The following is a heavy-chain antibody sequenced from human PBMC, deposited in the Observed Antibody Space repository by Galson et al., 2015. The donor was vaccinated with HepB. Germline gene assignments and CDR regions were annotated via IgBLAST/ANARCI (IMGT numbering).Heavy chain of an antibody. D-gene: IGHD2-2*01. CDR1: GYTFTSYG. CDR3: ARVGGVPAATSYYYYGMDV. V-gene: IGHV1-18*01. CDR2: ISAYNGNT. J-gene: IGHJ6*02. Sequence: SVKVSCKASGYTFTSYGISWVRQAPGQGLEWMGWISAYNGNTNYAQKLQGRVTMTTDTSTSTAYMELRSLRSDDTAVYYCARVGGVPAATSYYYYGMDVWGQGTTVTVSS.